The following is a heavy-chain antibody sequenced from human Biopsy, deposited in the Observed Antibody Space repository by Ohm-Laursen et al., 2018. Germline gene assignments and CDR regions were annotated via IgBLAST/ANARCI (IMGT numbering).Heavy chain of an antibody. CDR1: SYTFTDYN. J-gene: IGHJ4*02. CDR3: ARDPLNGHKHFDY. Sequence: ASVKVSCKVSSYTFTDYNIHWMRQAPGQGLEWLGYINRKTGATNYAQKFQGTVTMTRDTSISTAYLALGSLRSADTAIYYCARDPLNGHKHFDYWGQGSLVTVSS. V-gene: IGHV1-2*02. CDR2: INRKTGAT. D-gene: IGHD2-8*01.